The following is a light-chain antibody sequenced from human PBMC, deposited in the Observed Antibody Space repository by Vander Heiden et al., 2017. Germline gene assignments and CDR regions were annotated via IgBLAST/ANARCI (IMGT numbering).Light chain of an antibody. Sequence: VVTPSPDSLAGSLGERATINCKSSQSVLYTSNNKNYLAWYQQKPGQPPKLLIYWASTRESGVPDRFSGSGSGTDFTLTISSLQAEDVAVYYCQQYFITPRTFGQGTKLEI. CDR2: WAS. CDR3: QQYFITPRT. V-gene: IGKV4-1*01. CDR1: QSVLYTSNNKNY. J-gene: IGKJ2*01.